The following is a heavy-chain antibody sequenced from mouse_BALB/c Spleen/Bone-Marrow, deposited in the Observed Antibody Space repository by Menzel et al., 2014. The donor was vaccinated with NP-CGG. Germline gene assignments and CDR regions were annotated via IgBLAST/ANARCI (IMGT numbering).Heavy chain of an antibody. CDR2: IWAGGST. Sequence: VQRVESGPDLVAPSQSLSITCTVSGFSLTSFGIHWVRQPPGKGLEWLGVIWAGGSTNYNSALMSRLSISKDNSKSQVFLKMNSLQTDDTAMYYCARGYYGYDRGYDFDYWGQGTTLTVSS. D-gene: IGHD2-2*01. CDR1: GFSLTSFG. V-gene: IGHV2-9*02. CDR3: ARGYYGYDRGYDFDY. J-gene: IGHJ2*01.